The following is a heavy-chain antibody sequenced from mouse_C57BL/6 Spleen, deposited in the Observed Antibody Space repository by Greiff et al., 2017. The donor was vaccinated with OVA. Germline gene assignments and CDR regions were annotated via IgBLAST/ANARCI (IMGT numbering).Heavy chain of an antibody. CDR1: GYTFTSYN. CDR3: ARERSYDYPAWFAY. J-gene: IGHJ3*01. CDR2: IYPGNGDT. V-gene: IGHV1-12*01. D-gene: IGHD2-4*01. Sequence: QVQLKESGAELVRPGASVKMSCKASGYTFTSYNMHWVKQTPRQGLEWIGAIYPGNGDTSYNQKFKGKATLTVDKSSSTAYMQLSSLTSEDSAVYFCARERSYDYPAWFAYWGQGTLVTVSA.